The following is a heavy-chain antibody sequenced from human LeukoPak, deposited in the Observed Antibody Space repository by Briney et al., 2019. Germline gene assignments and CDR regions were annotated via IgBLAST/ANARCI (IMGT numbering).Heavy chain of an antibody. CDR1: GFTFSSYA. Sequence: GGSLRLSCAASGFTFSSYAMHWVRQAPGKGLEWVAVISYDGSNKYYADSVKGRFTISRDNSKNTLYLQMNSLRAEDTAVYYCARDGVGLNWYFDLWGRGTLVTVSS. J-gene: IGHJ2*01. CDR3: ARDGVGLNWYFDL. D-gene: IGHD3-3*01. CDR2: ISYDGSNK. V-gene: IGHV3-30-3*01.